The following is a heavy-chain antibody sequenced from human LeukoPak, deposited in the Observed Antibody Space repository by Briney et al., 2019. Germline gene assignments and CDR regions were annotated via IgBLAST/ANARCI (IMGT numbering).Heavy chain of an antibody. D-gene: IGHD3-22*01. CDR2: ISYDGSNK. CDR1: GFTFSTYA. V-gene: IGHV3-30*03. Sequence: PGRSLRLSCAASGFTFSTYAMHWVRQAPGKGLEWVAVISYDGSNKYYADSVKGRFTISRDNSKNTLYLQMNSLRAEDTAVYYCAREDYDSSGYYYDPHYFDYWGQGTLVTVSS. CDR3: AREDYDSSGYYYDPHYFDY. J-gene: IGHJ4*02.